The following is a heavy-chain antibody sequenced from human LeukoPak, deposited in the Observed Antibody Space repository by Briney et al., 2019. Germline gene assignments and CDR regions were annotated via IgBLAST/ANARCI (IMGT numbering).Heavy chain of an antibody. Sequence: GGSLRLSCAASGFTFSSYGMHWVRQAPGKGLEWVAVISYDGSNKYYADSVKGRFTISRDNSKNTLFLQMNSLRAEDTAVYYCARRSGLDAFDIWGQGTMVTVSS. CDR1: GFTFSSYG. J-gene: IGHJ3*02. CDR2: ISYDGSNK. CDR3: ARRSGLDAFDI. V-gene: IGHV3-30*03. D-gene: IGHD6-25*01.